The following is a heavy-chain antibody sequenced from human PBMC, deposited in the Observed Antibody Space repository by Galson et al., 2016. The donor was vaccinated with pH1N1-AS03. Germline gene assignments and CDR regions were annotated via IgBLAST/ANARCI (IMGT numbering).Heavy chain of an antibody. V-gene: IGHV3-9*01. CDR1: GGSISSGGYS. J-gene: IGHJ3*02. CDR3: IKWGAASADFFDI. CDR2: ISWNSNKI. D-gene: IGHD3-16*01. Sequence: LSLTCAVSGGSISSGGYSWSWVRQAPGKGLEWVSSISWNSNKIDYADSVKGRFTISRDSAKNSLNLQMNSLRAEDTALYYCIKWGAASADFFDIWGQGTMVTVSS.